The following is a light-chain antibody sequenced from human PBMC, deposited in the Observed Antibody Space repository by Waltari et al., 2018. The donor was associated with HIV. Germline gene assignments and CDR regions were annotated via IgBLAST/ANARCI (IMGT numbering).Light chain of an antibody. CDR2: DLI. CDR3: CSSAGKYTFV. V-gene: IGLV2-11*03. Sequence: GSPGQSITISCTGTTNDVGAYNYVSWYQQHPGRAPKLLIFDLIKRPSGVPDRFSGSKSGNTASLTISGLQAEDEADYYCCSSAGKYTFVFGTGTKVTVL. CDR1: TNDVGAYNY. J-gene: IGLJ1*01.